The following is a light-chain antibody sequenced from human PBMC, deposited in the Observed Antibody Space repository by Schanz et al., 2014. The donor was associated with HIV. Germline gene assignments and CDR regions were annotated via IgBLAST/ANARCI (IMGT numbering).Light chain of an antibody. J-gene: IGLJ3*02. V-gene: IGLV1-44*01. CDR3: SSYAGSYTWV. CDR2: NND. Sequence: QSVLTQPPSASATPGQRITIFCSGIRSDIGGRSVDWYRQRPGTAPKLLIHNNDQRPSGVPDRFSGSKSGTSASLTISGLQSDDEADYYCSSYAGSYTWVFGGGTKLTVL. CDR1: RSDIGGRS.